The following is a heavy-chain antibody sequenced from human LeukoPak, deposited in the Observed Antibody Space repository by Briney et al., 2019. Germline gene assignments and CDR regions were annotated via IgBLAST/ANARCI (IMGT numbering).Heavy chain of an antibody. CDR3: ARGGVVVAGTPYYYYGMDV. V-gene: IGHV4-34*01. Sequence: PSETLSLTCAVYGGSFSGYYWSWIRQPPGKGLEWIGEINHSGSTNYNPSLKSRVTISVDTSKNQFSLKLSSVTAADTAVYYCARGGVVVAGTPYYYYGMDVWGQGTTVTVSS. J-gene: IGHJ6*02. CDR2: INHSGST. D-gene: IGHD2-15*01. CDR1: GGSFSGYY.